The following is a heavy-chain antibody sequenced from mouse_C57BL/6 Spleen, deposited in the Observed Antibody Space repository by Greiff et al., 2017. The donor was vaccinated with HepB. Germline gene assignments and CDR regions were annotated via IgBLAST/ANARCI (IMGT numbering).Heavy chain of an antibody. CDR1: GFNIKDYY. CDR3: ARIYCGDDVRNYFDY. Sequence: VQLQQSGAELVKPGASVKLSCTASGFNIKDYYMHWVKQRTEQGLEWIGRIDPEDGETKYAPKFQGKATITADTSSNTAYLPLSSLTSEGTAVYYCARIYCGDDVRNYFDYWGQGTTLTVSS. J-gene: IGHJ2*01. D-gene: IGHD2-2*01. V-gene: IGHV14-2*01. CDR2: IDPEDGET.